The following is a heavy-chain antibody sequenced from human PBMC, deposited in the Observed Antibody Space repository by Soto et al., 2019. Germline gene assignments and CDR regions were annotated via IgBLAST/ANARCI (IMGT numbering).Heavy chain of an antibody. CDR1: GFTFSSYG. J-gene: IGHJ6*02. CDR3: ARDVLVDYGMDV. Sequence: QVQLVESGGGVVQPGRSLRLSCAASGFTFSSYGMHWVRQAPGKGLEWVAVIWYDGSNKYYADSVKGRFTISRDNSKNTLYLQMNSLRAEDTAVYYCARDVLVDYGMDVWGQGTTVTVSS. D-gene: IGHD2-8*02. V-gene: IGHV3-33*01. CDR2: IWYDGSNK.